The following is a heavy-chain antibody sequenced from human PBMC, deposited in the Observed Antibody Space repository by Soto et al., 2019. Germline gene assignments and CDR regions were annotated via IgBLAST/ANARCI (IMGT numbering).Heavy chain of an antibody. CDR2: VYSSGST. V-gene: IGHV4-4*07. D-gene: IGHD5-12*01. CDR1: GGSMSNYY. CDR3: AVASKEPVDILDF. J-gene: IGHJ4*02. Sequence: QVQLQESGPGLVKPSETLSLTCSVSGGSMSNYYWSWIRQPAGKGLEWFGRVYSSGSTNYNPSLKSRVTMSVDTSNNQFALKLSSVTAAATAVYYCAVASKEPVDILDFWGEGTLVTVS.